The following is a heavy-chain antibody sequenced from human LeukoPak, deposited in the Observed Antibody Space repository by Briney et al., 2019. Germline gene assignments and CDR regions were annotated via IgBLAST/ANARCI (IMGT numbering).Heavy chain of an antibody. CDR1: GGSISSYY. D-gene: IGHD4-23*01. Sequence: SETLSLTCTVSGGSISSYYWSWIRQPPGKGLEWIGYIYYSGSTNYNPSLKSRVTISVDTSKNQFSLKLSSVTAADTAVYYCARSARGNSRFFDYWGQGTLVTVSS. J-gene: IGHJ4*02. CDR3: ARSARGNSRFFDY. CDR2: IYYSGST. V-gene: IGHV4-59*01.